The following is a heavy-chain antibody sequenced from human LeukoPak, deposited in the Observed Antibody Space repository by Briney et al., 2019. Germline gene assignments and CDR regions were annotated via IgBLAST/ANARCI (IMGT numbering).Heavy chain of an antibody. CDR3: AKGMTGHTYSQSHY. CDR2: ISWNSGSI. Sequence: GRSLRLSCAASGFTFDDYAMHWVRQAPGKGLEWVSSISWNSGSIAYADSVKGRFTISRDNAKNSLYLQMNSLRAEDTALYYCAKGMTGHTYSQSHYWGPGTLVTVSS. J-gene: IGHJ4*02. CDR1: GFTFDDYA. D-gene: IGHD1-14*01. V-gene: IGHV3-9*01.